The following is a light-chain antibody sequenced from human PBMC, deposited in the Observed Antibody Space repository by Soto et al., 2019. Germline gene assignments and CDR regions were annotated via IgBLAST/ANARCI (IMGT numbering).Light chain of an antibody. J-gene: IGKJ4*01. Sequence: EIVLTQSPGTLSLSPGERASLSCRASQSVGNFLVWYQQKPGQAPSLLIYDTSNRATGIPARFSGSGSGTDFTPTISSLEPEDFAIYYCQQYGNWPLTFGGGTKVEIK. V-gene: IGKV3-11*01. CDR2: DTS. CDR1: QSVGNF. CDR3: QQYGNWPLT.